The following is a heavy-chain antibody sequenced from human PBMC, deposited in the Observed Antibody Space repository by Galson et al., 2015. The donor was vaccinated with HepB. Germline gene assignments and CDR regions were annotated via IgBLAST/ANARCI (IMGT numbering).Heavy chain of an antibody. Sequence: SVKVSCKASGGTFSSYAISWVRQAPGQGLEWMGGIIPIFGTANYAQKFQGRVTITADESTSTAYMELSSLRSEDTAVYYCARGGSRYSYGYGELADYWGRGTLVTVSS. CDR3: ARGGSRYSYGYGELADY. D-gene: IGHD5-18*01. CDR2: IIPIFGTA. CDR1: GGTFSSYA. J-gene: IGHJ4*02. V-gene: IGHV1-69*13.